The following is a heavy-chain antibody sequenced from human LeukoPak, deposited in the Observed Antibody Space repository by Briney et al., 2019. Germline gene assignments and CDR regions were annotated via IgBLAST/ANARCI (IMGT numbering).Heavy chain of an antibody. D-gene: IGHD1-26*01. J-gene: IGHJ4*02. V-gene: IGHV3-23*01. CDR3: AKSKVGTDSFDY. CDR1: GFTFSSYG. CDR2: VSGNGGST. Sequence: GGSLRLSCAASGFTFSSYGMSWVRQAPGKGLEWVSTVSGNGGSTYYADSVKGRFTISRDNSKNTLFLQMNTVRAEDTAVYYCAKSKVGTDSFDYWGQGTLVTVSS.